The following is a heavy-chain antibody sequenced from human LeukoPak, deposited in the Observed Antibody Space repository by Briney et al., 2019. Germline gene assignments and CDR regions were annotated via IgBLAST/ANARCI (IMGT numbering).Heavy chain of an antibody. J-gene: IGHJ4*02. Sequence: GGSLRLSCAASGFTVSSNYMSWVRQAPGKGLEWVSVIYSGGSIYYADSVKGRFTISRDNSKNTLYLQMNSLRAEDTAVYYCAKDGVNIVVVITRFDYWGQGTLVTVSS. V-gene: IGHV3-66*01. CDR1: GFTVSSNY. CDR3: AKDGVNIVVVITRFDY. D-gene: IGHD3-22*01. CDR2: IYSGGSI.